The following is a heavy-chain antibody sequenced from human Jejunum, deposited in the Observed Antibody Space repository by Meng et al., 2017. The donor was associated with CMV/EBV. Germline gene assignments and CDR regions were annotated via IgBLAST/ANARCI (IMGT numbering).Heavy chain of an antibody. CDR1: FTHYV. Sequence: FTHYVIGWVRQAPGQGLEWLGGIIPILGVANYAQKFQGRITITADKSTSTAYMELSSLRSEDTAVFYCASGTIFGVVTPYYYGLDVWGQGTTVTVSS. J-gene: IGHJ6*02. CDR3: ASGTIFGVVTPYYYGLDV. V-gene: IGHV1-69*10. CDR2: IIPILGVA. D-gene: IGHD3-3*01.